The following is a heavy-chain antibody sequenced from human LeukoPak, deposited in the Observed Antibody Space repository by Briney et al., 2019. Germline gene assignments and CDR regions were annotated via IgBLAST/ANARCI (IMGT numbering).Heavy chain of an antibody. CDR3: ASGGYSSSGGLDY. V-gene: IGHV1-2*02. Sequence: ASVKVSCKXSGYAFTGYYMHWVRQAPGQGLEWMGWINPNSGGTNYAQKFQGRVTMTRDTSISTAYMELSRLRSDDTAVYYCASGGYSSSGGLDYWGQGTLVTVSS. J-gene: IGHJ4*02. D-gene: IGHD6-13*01. CDR2: INPNSGGT. CDR1: GYAFTGYY.